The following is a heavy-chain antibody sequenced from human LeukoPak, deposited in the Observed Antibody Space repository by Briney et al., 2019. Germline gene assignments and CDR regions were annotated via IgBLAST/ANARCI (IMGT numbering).Heavy chain of an antibody. CDR2: INPNSGGT. D-gene: IGHD1-1*01. V-gene: IGHV1-2*02. CDR1: GYTFTGYY. J-gene: IGHJ4*02. Sequence: ASVKVSCKAPGYTFTGYYMHWVRQAPGQGLEWMGWINPNSGGTNYAQKFQGRVTMTRDTSISTAYMEQSRLRSDDTAVYYCARGQLRLRSPLYNWNVGGYWGQGTLVTVSS. CDR3: ARGQLRLRSPLYNWNVGGY.